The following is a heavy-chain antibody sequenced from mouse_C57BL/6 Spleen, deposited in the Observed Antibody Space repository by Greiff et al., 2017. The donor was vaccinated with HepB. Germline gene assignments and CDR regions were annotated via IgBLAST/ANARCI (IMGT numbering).Heavy chain of an antibody. J-gene: IGHJ1*03. V-gene: IGHV1-9*01. D-gene: IGHD1-1*01. Sequence: VQLKESGAELMKPGASVKLSCKATGYTFTGYWIEWVKQRPGHGLEWIGEILPGSGSTNYNEKFKGKATFTADTSSNTAYMQLSSLTTEDSAIYYCARSPYYGSSYVWYFDVWGTGTTVTVSS. CDR3: ARSPYYGSSYVWYFDV. CDR1: GYTFTGYW. CDR2: ILPGSGST.